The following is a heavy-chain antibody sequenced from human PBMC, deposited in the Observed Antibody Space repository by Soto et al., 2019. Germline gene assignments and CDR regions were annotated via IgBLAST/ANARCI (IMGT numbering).Heavy chain of an antibody. CDR3: AKGPTIFGVIISFDYYYGMYV. Sequence: GGSLRLSCTASGFTFTTYALNWVRQAPGKGLEWVSDISGSGVTIHYADSVKGRFTISRDNSKNTLYLQMSGLRAGDTAVYYCAKGPTIFGVIISFDYYYGMYVWGQGTPVTVSS. CDR2: ISGSGVTI. V-gene: IGHV3-23*01. D-gene: IGHD3-3*01. J-gene: IGHJ6*02. CDR1: GFTFTTYA.